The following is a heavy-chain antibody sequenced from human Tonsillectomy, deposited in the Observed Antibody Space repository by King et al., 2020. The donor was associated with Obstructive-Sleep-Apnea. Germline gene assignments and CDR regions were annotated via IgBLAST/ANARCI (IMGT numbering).Heavy chain of an antibody. Sequence: VQLQESGPGLVKPSETLSLTCTVSGGSISSYYWSWIRQPPGKGLEWIGYIYYSVSTNYNPSLKSRVTISVDTSKNQFSLKLSSVTAADTAVYYCARHYGSSSRGGWFDPWGQGTLVTVSS. CDR2: IYYSVST. J-gene: IGHJ5*02. CDR3: ARHYGSSSRGGWFDP. V-gene: IGHV4-59*08. CDR1: GGSISSYY. D-gene: IGHD6-13*01.